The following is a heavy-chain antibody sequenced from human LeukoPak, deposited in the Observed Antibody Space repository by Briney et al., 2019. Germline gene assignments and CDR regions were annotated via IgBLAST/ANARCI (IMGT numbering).Heavy chain of an antibody. CDR2: IYSGGST. J-gene: IGHJ5*02. V-gene: IGHV3-66*01. D-gene: IGHD3-10*01. CDR1: GFTVSSNY. Sequence: GGSLRLSCAASGFTVSSNYMSWVRQAPGKGLEWVSVIYSGGSTYYADSVKGRFTISRDNSKNTLYLQMNSLRAEDTAVYYCARDLLEYYYGSGCWFDPWGQGTLVTVSS. CDR3: ARDLLEYYYGSGCWFDP.